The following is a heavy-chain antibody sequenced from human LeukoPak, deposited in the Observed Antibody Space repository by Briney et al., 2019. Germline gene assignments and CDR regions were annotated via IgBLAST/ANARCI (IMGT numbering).Heavy chain of an antibody. J-gene: IGHJ3*02. D-gene: IGHD5/OR15-5a*01. Sequence: ASVKVSCKSSGYTFTSYGISWVRQAPGQGLEWMGWISAYYGNTNYAQKLQGRVTMTTDTSTRKAYMELRSLRSDDTAAYYCARLTLYLDIWGQGTMVTVSS. V-gene: IGHV1-18*01. CDR2: ISAYYGNT. CDR1: GYTFTSYG. CDR3: ARLTLYLDI.